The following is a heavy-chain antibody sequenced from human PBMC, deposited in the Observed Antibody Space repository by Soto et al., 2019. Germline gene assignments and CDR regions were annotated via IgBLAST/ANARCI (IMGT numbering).Heavy chain of an antibody. CDR1: GFTFSDFA. D-gene: IGHD3-3*01. CDR3: AKDRHYNFWSGHVLLT. Sequence: EVALLESGGGLVQPGGSLRLSCAASGFTFSDFAMSWVRQAPGKGLEWVSGISASGTGTIYADSVRGRFTIARDNSGNTLYLQLNALRAEDAAVYYCAKDRHYNFWSGHVLLTWGQGSLVSVSS. V-gene: IGHV3-23*01. J-gene: IGHJ4*02. CDR2: ISASGTGT.